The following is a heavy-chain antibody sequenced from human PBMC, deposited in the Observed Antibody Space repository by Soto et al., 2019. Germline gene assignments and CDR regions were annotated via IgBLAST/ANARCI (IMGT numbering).Heavy chain of an antibody. CDR2: MSHDGSRT. CDR3: AKDSHSSGWYFDY. D-gene: IGHD6-19*01. CDR1: GFLFNTYA. V-gene: IGHV3-30-3*01. J-gene: IGHJ4*02. Sequence: GGSLRLSCTTSGFLFNTYAMHWVRQAPGKGLEWVAVMSHDGSRTYYADSVKGRFTISRDNSKNTLYLQMNSLRAEDTAVYYCAKDSHSSGWYFDYWGQGTLVTVSS.